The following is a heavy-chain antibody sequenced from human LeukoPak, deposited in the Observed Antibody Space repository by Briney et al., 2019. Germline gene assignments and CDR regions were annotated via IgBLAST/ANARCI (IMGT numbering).Heavy chain of an antibody. V-gene: IGHV3-23*01. D-gene: IGHD1-26*01. Sequence: GGSLRLSCAASGFTFSSYAMSWVRQAPGKGLEWVSAIRGTGSTVYADSAKGRFTISRDISLSTLYLEMSSLTAEDTAVYYCAAVVWELPGGLWGLGTLVTVSS. CDR1: GFTFSSYA. CDR2: IRGTGST. CDR3: AAVVWELPGGL. J-gene: IGHJ4*02.